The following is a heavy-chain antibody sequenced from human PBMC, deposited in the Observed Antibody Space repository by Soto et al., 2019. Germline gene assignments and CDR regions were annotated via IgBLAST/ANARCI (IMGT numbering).Heavy chain of an antibody. CDR1: GFSLSTSGVG. CDR3: AHETGTVYYFDY. V-gene: IGHV2-5*02. D-gene: IGHD1-1*01. J-gene: IGHJ4*02. Sequence: QITLKESGPTLVKPTQTLTLTCTFSGFSLSTSGVGVGWIRQPPGRALEWLALIYWDDDKRYSPSLKSRLTITKDTSKNQVVLTMTNMDPVDTATYYCAHETGTVYYFDYWGQGTLVTVSS. CDR2: IYWDDDK.